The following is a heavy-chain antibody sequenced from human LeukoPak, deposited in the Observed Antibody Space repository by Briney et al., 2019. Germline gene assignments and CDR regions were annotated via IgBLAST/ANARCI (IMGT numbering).Heavy chain of an antibody. Sequence: GGSLRLSCAASGFSFSNSAMNWVRQAPGKGLEWVSSISKGGDDRYYADSVKGRFTIPRDNFERTLYLQMNSLRVEDTAVYYCAKHASGGTYSSGFNCFDPSGQGTLVTVSS. CDR3: AKHASGGTYSSGFNCFDP. CDR2: ISKGGDDR. J-gene: IGHJ5*02. D-gene: IGHD6-19*01. V-gene: IGHV3-23*01. CDR1: GFSFSNSA.